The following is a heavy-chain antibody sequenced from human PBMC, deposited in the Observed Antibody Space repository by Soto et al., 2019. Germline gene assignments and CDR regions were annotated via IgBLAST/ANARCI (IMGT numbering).Heavy chain of an antibody. Sequence: QVQLVESGGGVVQPGRSLRLSCAASGFTFSSLGMHWVRQAPGKGLEWVAIISSDGNSKYYADSVKGRFAISRDNSKNTLDLQLNSLRREDTAVYSCAKELGHSSDFPLDYCGQGNLVIVSS. CDR1: GFTFSSLG. CDR3: AKELGHSSDFPLDY. CDR2: ISSDGNSK. J-gene: IGHJ4*02. D-gene: IGHD3-22*01. V-gene: IGHV3-30*18.